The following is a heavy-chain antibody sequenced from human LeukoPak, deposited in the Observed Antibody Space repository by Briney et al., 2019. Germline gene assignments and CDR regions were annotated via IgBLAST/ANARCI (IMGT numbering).Heavy chain of an antibody. J-gene: IGHJ5*02. CDR2: INPNSGGT. D-gene: IGHD4-17*01. CDR1: GYTFTSYG. Sequence: ASVKVSCKASGYTFTSYGISWVRQAPGQGLEWMGWINPNSGGTNYAQKFQGRVTMTRDTSISTAYMELSRLRSDDTAVYYCARDLGVTTSYWFDPWGQGTLVTVSS. V-gene: IGHV1-2*02. CDR3: ARDLGVTTSYWFDP.